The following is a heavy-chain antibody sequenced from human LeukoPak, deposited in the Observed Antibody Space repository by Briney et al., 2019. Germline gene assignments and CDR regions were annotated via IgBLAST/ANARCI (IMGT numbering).Heavy chain of an antibody. CDR3: AKDLLGYCSGGSCYSYYLDS. Sequence: GGSLRLSCAASGFTFSSYAMSWVRQAPGKGLEWVSAISGSGGSIYYADSVKGRFTISRGNPKNTLYLQMNSLRAEDTALYYCAKDLLGYCSGGSCYSYYLDSWGQGSRVTVSS. J-gene: IGHJ4*02. CDR1: GFTFSSYA. D-gene: IGHD2-15*01. CDR2: ISGSGGSI. V-gene: IGHV3-23*01.